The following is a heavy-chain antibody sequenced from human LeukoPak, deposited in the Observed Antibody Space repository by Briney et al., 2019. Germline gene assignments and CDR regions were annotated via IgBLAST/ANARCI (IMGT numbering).Heavy chain of an antibody. D-gene: IGHD2-15*01. CDR1: GGSISSYY. CDR3: ARTYCSGGSCYYFDY. V-gene: IGHV4-59*01. J-gene: IGHJ4*02. Sequence: SETLSLTCTVSGGSISSYYWSWIRQPPGKGLEWIGYIYYSGSTNYNPSLKSRVTISVDTSKNQFSLKLSSVTAADTAVYYCARTYCSGGSCYYFDYWGQGTLVTVSS. CDR2: IYYSGST.